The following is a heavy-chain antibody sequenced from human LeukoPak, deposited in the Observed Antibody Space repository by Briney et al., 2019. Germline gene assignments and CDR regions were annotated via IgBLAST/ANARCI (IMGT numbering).Heavy chain of an antibody. J-gene: IGHJ5*01. CDR3: AKDRPNYYETNGHYYRRDGDS. CDR1: GFTFNIYA. CDR2: ISSRSDYT. D-gene: IGHD3-22*01. V-gene: IGHV3-23*01. Sequence: PGGSLRLSCAASGFTFNIYAMSWVRQAPGKGLEWVSSISSRSDYTFYADSVKGRFTISRDNSRNTLYLQMNNLRAEDTAIYYCAKDRPNYYETNGHYYRRDGDSWGQGTLVTVSS.